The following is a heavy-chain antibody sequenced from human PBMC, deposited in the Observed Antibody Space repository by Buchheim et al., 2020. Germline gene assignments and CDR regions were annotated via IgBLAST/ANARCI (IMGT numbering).Heavy chain of an antibody. CDR3: ARTMSSSWYGGDYYFDY. V-gene: IGHV1-2*02. CDR1: GYTFTGYY. J-gene: IGHJ4*02. D-gene: IGHD6-13*01. Sequence: QVQLVQSGAEVKKPGASVKVSCKASGYTFTGYYMHWVRQAPGQGLEWMGWINPNSGGTNYAQKFQGRVNMTRDTSISTAYMELSRLRSDDTAVYYCARTMSSSWYGGDYYFDYWGQGTL. CDR2: INPNSGGT.